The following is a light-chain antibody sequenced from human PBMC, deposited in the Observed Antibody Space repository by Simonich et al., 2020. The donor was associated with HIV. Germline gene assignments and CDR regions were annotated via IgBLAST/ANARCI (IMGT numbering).Light chain of an antibody. CDR3: QQHYDTPWT. V-gene: IGKV1-13*02. CDR1: QGISSA. CDR2: DAS. Sequence: AIQLTQSPSSLSASVGDRVTITCRASQGISSALAWYQRKPGKAPKLLIYDASSLESGVPSRFSGSGSGTDFTLTINSLQAEDVAVYYCQQHYDTPWTFGQGTKVEIK. J-gene: IGKJ1*01.